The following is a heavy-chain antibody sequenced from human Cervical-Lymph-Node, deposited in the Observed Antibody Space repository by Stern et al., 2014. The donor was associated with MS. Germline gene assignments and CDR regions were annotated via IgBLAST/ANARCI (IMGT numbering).Heavy chain of an antibody. CDR1: GFTFSTYG. J-gene: IGHJ6*02. D-gene: IGHD6-13*01. CDR2: IWNDGSNK. CDR3: ASDSSSWYYYGMDV. V-gene: IGHV3-33*01. Sequence: VHLVESGGGVVQPGRSLRLSCAASGFTFSTYGMHWVRQAPGKGLEWVAVIWNDGSNKYYADSVKGRFSISRDNSKNTLYLQMNSLRVEDTAVYHCASDSSSWYYYGMDVWGQGTTVTVSS.